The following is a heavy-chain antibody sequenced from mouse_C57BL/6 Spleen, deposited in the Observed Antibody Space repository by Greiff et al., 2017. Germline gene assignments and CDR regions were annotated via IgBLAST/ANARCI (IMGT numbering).Heavy chain of an antibody. CDR1: GYTFTSYW. J-gene: IGHJ2*01. CDR2: INPSSGYT. V-gene: IGHV1-7*01. Sequence: QVQLQQSGAELAKPGASVKLSCTASGYTFTSYWMHWVKQRPGQGLEWIGYINPSSGYTKYNQKFKDKATLTADKSSSTAYMQLSSLTSEDSAVDYCARHGSEEDFDYWGQGTTLTVSS. CDR3: ARHGSEEDFDY. D-gene: IGHD1-1*01.